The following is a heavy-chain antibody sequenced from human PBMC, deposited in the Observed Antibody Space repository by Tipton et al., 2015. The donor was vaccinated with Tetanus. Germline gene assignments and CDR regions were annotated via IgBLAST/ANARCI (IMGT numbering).Heavy chain of an antibody. Sequence: TLSLTCSVSGSSMSSYYWSWIRQPPGKGLEWVGYVYYTGDTNYNPSLKSRVTISMDRSENQISLKMTSVTAADTAVYYCAGVTAQRTELYFEHWGQGTQVTVSS. V-gene: IGHV4-59*01. CDR2: VYYTGDT. J-gene: IGHJ1*01. CDR1: GSSMSSYY. CDR3: AGVTAQRTELYFEH. D-gene: IGHD2-8*02.